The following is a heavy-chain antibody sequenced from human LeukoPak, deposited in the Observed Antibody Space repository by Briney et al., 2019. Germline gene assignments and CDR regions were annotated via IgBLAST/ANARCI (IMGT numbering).Heavy chain of an antibody. J-gene: IGHJ4*02. D-gene: IGHD5-24*01. CDR3: AKDPSVGGDGYGLDY. CDR1: GFTFSSYG. V-gene: IGHV3-30*02. CDR2: IRYDGSNK. Sequence: GGSLRLSCAASGFTFSSYGMHWVRQAPGKGLEWVAFIRYDGSNKYYADSVKGRFTISRDNSKNTLYLQMNSLRAEDTAVYYCAKDPSVGGDGYGLDYWGQGTLVTVSS.